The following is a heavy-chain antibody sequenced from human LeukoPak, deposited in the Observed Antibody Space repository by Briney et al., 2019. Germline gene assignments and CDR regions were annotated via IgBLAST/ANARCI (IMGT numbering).Heavy chain of an antibody. CDR1: GFTFSSYA. V-gene: IGHV3-30*01. CDR2: ISYDGSNK. Sequence: GGSLRLSCAASGFTFSSYAMHWVRQAPGKGLEWVAVISYDGSNKYYADSVKGRFTISRDNSKNTLYLQMNSLRAEDTAVYYCARDTLDSYDSSGYSAQFDYWGQGTLVTVSS. CDR3: ARDTLDSYDSSGYSAQFDY. D-gene: IGHD3-22*01. J-gene: IGHJ4*02.